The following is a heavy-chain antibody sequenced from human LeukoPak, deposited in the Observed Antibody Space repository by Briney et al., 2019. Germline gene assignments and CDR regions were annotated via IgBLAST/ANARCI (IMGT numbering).Heavy chain of an antibody. CDR1: GYTFTSYG. Sequence: ASVNVSCKASGYTFTSYGISWVRQAPGQGLEWMGWISVYNANTKYAQKLQGRVTMTRDTSTSAAYMELRSLRSDDTAVYYCARDGGSYSDWFDPWGQGTLVIVSS. CDR2: ISVYNANT. V-gene: IGHV1-18*01. J-gene: IGHJ5*02. CDR3: ARDGGSYSDWFDP. D-gene: IGHD1-26*01.